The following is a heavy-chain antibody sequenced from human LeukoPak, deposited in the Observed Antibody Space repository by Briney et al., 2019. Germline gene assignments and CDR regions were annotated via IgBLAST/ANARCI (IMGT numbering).Heavy chain of an antibody. Sequence: GGSLRLSCAASGFTFSNYGIHWVRQAPGKGLEWVSVIWSHGRSEYYADSVKGRFTISRDNSKNTVSLQMNSLRAEDTAVYYCARDIDTSSHYGWFAPWGQGTLVIVSS. J-gene: IGHJ5*02. D-gene: IGHD3-22*01. V-gene: IGHV3-33*01. CDR1: GFTFSNYG. CDR3: ARDIDTSSHYGWFAP. CDR2: IWSHGRSE.